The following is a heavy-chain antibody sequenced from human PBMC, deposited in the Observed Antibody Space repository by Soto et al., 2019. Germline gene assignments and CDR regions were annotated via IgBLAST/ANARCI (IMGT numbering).Heavy chain of an antibody. CDR3: VQEGYMRSDWYGQFDY. J-gene: IGHJ4*02. Sequence: GGSLRLSCSASGFTFNSYAMHWVRQAPGKGLEFVSAISSYGADRYYADSVKGRFAISRDNSKNTLYLQMSSLRAEDTALYYCVQEGYMRSDWYGQFDYWGQGALVTVSS. D-gene: IGHD6-19*01. CDR1: GFTFNSYA. CDR2: ISSYGADR. V-gene: IGHV3-64D*06.